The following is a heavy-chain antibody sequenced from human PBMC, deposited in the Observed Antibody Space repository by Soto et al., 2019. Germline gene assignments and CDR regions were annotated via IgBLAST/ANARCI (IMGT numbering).Heavy chain of an antibody. V-gene: IGHV3-30*18. Sequence: GGSLRLSCAASGFTFSSYGMHWVRQAPGKGLEWVAVISYDGSNKYYADSVKGRFTISRDNSKNTLYLQMNSLRAEDTAVYYCAKSSNGSSTSCPSDYWGQGTLVTVSS. CDR3: AKSSNGSSTSCPSDY. J-gene: IGHJ4*02. CDR1: GFTFSSYG. D-gene: IGHD2-2*01. CDR2: ISYDGSNK.